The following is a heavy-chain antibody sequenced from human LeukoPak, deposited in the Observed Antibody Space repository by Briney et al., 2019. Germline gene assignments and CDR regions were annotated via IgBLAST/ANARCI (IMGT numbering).Heavy chain of an antibody. J-gene: IGHJ6*03. CDR3: ARRLELRSFRKEYYYYYMDV. V-gene: IGHV1-8*03. CDR2: MNPNSGNT. D-gene: IGHD1-7*01. CDR1: GYTFTSYD. Sequence: ASVKVSCKASGYTFTSYDINWVRQATGQGLEWMGWMNPNSGNTGYAQKFQGRVTITRNTSISTDYMELSSLRSEDTAVYYCARRLELRSFRKEYYYYYMDVWGKGTTVTVSS.